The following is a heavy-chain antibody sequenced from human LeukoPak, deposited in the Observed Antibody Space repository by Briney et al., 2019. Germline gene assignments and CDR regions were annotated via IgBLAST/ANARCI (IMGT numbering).Heavy chain of an antibody. J-gene: IGHJ4*02. CDR2: IKQDGSEK. CDR3: ARDQRYCSSSSCPWEPFDY. D-gene: IGHD2-2*01. V-gene: IGHV3-7*05. Sequence: GGSLRLSCAASGFTFSSYWMSWVRQAPGKGLEWVANIKQDGSEKYYVDSVKGRFTISRDNAKNSLYLQMNSLRAEDTAVYYCARDQRYCSSSSCPWEPFDYWGQGTLVTVSP. CDR1: GFTFSSYW.